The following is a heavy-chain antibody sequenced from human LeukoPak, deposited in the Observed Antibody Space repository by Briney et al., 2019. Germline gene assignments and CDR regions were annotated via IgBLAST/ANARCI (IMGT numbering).Heavy chain of an antibody. CDR2: ISSNGGST. Sequence: GGSLRLSCAASGFTFSSYEMNWVRQAPGKGLEYVSAISSNGGSTYYANSVKGRFTISRDNSKNTLYLQMGSLRAEDMAVYYCARVRWDCSGGSCYAGVFDYWGQGTLVTVSS. CDR3: ARVRWDCSGGSCYAGVFDY. J-gene: IGHJ4*02. V-gene: IGHV3-64*01. CDR1: GFTFSSYE. D-gene: IGHD2-15*01.